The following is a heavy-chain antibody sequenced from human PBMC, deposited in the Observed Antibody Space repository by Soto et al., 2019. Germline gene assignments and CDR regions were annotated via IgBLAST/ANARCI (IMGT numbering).Heavy chain of an antibody. CDR1: GASISRGGYY. J-gene: IGHJ4*02. Sequence: QVQLQESGPGLVKPSQTLSLTCSVSGASISRGGYYWGWIRQHPGKGLEWIAYMHYDGSTFYNPSLQSRVTISSDTSKNQFSLKVRSVTATDTAIYYCARTKVGHSTLSDFWGQGTLVTVSS. CDR2: MHYDGST. D-gene: IGHD1-26*01. V-gene: IGHV4-31*03. CDR3: ARTKVGHSTLSDF.